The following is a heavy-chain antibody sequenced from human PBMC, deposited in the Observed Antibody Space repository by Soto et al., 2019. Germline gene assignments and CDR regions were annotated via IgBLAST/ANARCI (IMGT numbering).Heavy chain of an antibody. Sequence: GASVKVSCKASGGTFSSYAISWVRQAPGQGLEWMGGIIPIFGTASCAQKFQGRVTITADESTSTAYMELSSLRSEDTAVYYCARGVSARSGWYSSIGFNLDYWGQGTLVTVSS. D-gene: IGHD6-19*01. J-gene: IGHJ4*02. CDR2: IIPIFGTA. V-gene: IGHV1-69*13. CDR1: GGTFSSYA. CDR3: ARGVSARSGWYSSIGFNLDY.